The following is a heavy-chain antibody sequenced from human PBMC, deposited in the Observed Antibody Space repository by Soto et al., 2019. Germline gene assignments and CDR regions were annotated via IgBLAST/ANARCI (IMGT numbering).Heavy chain of an antibody. CDR2: ISSSGSTI. D-gene: IGHD3-22*01. CDR3: ARVSMIGVMLDY. J-gene: IGHJ4*02. Sequence: GGSLRLSCAASGFTFSYYYMSWIRQAPGKGLEWVSYISSSGSTIYYADSVKGRFTISRDNAKNSLYLQMNSLRAEDTAVYYCARVSMIGVMLDYWGQGTLVTVSS. V-gene: IGHV3-11*01. CDR1: GFTFSYYY.